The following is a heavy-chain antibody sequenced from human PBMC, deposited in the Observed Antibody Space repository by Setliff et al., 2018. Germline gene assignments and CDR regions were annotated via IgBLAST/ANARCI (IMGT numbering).Heavy chain of an antibody. CDR2: INPSGGLT. D-gene: IGHD3-3*01. Sequence: ASVKVSCKASEYTLTNYYMHWVRQAPGQGLEWMGIINPSGGLTRYAQKFQGRVTMTRDTSTSTVYMEVSSLRSEDTAVYYCARDRYYNSWSGTSITAPHDAFDIWGQGTMVTVSS. V-gene: IGHV1-46*03. J-gene: IGHJ3*02. CDR3: ARDRYYNSWSGTSITAPHDAFDI. CDR1: EYTLTNYY.